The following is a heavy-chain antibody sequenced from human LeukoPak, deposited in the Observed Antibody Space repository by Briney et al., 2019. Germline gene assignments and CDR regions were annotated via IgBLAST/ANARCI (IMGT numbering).Heavy chain of an antibody. Sequence: GGSLRLSCTVSGFTVSSNSMSWVRQAPGKGLEWVSFIYSSVTHYSDSVKGRLTISRDNSRNTLLLQMNSLRAEDTAVYYCARRAGAYSHPYDYWGQGTLVTVSS. J-gene: IGHJ4*02. CDR1: GFTVSSNS. CDR3: ARRAGAYSHPYDY. CDR2: IYSSVT. V-gene: IGHV3-53*01. D-gene: IGHD4/OR15-4a*01.